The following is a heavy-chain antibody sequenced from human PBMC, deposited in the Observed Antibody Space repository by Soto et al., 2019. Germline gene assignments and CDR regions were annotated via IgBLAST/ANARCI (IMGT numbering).Heavy chain of an antibody. CDR1: GGTFSSYA. CDR2: IIPIFGPA. CDR3: ARAVLAGHPFDY. J-gene: IGHJ4*02. Sequence: QVQLVQSGAEVKKPGSSVKVSCNASGGTFSSYAISWVRQAPGQGLEWMGGIIPIFGPANYAQKFQGRVTIPADESTSTSYMELSSLRSEDTAVYYCARAVLAGHPFDYWGQGTLVTVSS. D-gene: IGHD6-19*01. V-gene: IGHV1-69*12.